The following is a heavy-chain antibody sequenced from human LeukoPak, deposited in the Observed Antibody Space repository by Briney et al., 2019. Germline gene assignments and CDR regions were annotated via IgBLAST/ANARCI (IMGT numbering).Heavy chain of an antibody. Sequence: SETLSLTCTVSGDSISSYYWSWIRQPPGKGLEWIGYISYSCSNSLRPSLNSRVTISADTSKNQFSVKLSSVTAADTAVYYCARHRSGSYWRAFDIWGQGTMVTVSS. V-gene: IGHV4-59*08. D-gene: IGHD1-26*01. J-gene: IGHJ3*02. CDR3: ARHRSGSYWRAFDI. CDR2: ISYSCSN. CDR1: GDSISSYY.